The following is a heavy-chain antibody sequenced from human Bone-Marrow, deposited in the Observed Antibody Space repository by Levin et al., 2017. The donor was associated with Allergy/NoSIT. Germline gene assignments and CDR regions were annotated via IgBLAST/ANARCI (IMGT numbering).Heavy chain of an antibody. J-gene: IGHJ4*02. CDR1: GDSVSSGSYY. Sequence: SQTLSFTCTVSGDSVSSGSYYWSWIRQPPGKGLEWIGYIYYTGSTKYNPSVKSRVTMSVDTSKNQFSLKLTSVTAADTAVYYCARVQLGILDSWGQGTLVAVSS. D-gene: IGHD1-1*01. CDR2: IYYTGST. V-gene: IGHV4-61*01. CDR3: ARVQLGILDS.